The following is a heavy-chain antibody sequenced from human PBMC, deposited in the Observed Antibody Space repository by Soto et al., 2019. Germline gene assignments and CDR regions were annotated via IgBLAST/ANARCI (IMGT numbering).Heavy chain of an antibody. CDR3: ARLSRPNYYDTSGFFTDNWFDP. D-gene: IGHD3-22*01. CDR1: GGTFNSYD. V-gene: IGHV1-69*01. J-gene: IGHJ5*02. Sequence: QVQLVQSGAEVKKPGSSMKVSCKASGGTFNSYDINWVRQAPGQGLEWMGGIIPIVETPKYAQKFQGRVTITADESTNTVYMEFSSLRSEDTAMYYCARLSRPNYYDTSGFFTDNWFDPWGQGTLVTVSS. CDR2: IIPIVETP.